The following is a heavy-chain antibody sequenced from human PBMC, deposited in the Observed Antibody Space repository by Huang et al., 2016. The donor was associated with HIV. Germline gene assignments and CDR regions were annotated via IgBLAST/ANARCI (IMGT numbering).Heavy chain of an antibody. V-gene: IGHV1-2*02. CDR3: ARAVVRGLIIRFDP. CDR1: GYIFTDYY. CDR2: GNPKGGAT. Sequence: QVQLVQSGAEVKKPGASVKVSCRTSGYIFTDYYIHWVRQAPGQGLEWMGWGNPKGGATNQARRVHGRLHMATDTSTSAVYMELANLRSDDTTVYYCARAVVRGLIIRFDPWGQGTLVTVSS. D-gene: IGHD3-10*01. J-gene: IGHJ5*02.